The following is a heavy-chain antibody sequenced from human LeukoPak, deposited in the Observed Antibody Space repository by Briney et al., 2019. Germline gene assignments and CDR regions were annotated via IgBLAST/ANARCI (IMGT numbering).Heavy chain of an antibody. J-gene: IGHJ4*02. CDR1: GFTFSNAW. CDR3: AKGGTYYYGSGSPYFDY. D-gene: IGHD3-10*01. V-gene: IGHV3-23*01. CDR2: ISGSGGST. Sequence: GGSLRLSCAASGFTFSNAWMSWVRQAPGKGLEWVSAISGSGGSTYYADSVKGRFTISRDNSKNTLYLQMNSLRAEDTAVYYCAKGGTYYYGSGSPYFDYWGQGTLVTVSS.